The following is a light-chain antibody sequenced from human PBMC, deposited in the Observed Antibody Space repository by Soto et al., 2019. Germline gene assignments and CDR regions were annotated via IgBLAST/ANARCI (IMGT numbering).Light chain of an antibody. Sequence: QSALTQPPSASGSPGQSVTISCTGTSSDVGGYDYVSWYQQHPGKAPKLMIYEVSKRPSGVPDRFSGSKSGNTASLTVSGLQAADEADYYCSCSAGYTNGDVFGTGTKLTVL. CDR1: SSDVGGYDY. CDR3: SCSAGYTNGDV. J-gene: IGLJ1*01. V-gene: IGLV2-8*01. CDR2: EVS.